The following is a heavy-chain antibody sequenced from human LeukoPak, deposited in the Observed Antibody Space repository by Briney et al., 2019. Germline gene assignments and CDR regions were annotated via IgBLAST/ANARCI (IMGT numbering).Heavy chain of an antibody. CDR1: GGSISSSSYY. CDR2: IYYSGST. CDR3: ARRTVDTAMGNDY. V-gene: IGHV4-39*01. J-gene: IGHJ4*02. Sequence: SETLSLTCTVSGGSISSSSYYWGWIRQPPGKGLEWIGSIYYSGSTYYNPSLKSRVTISVDTSKNQFSLKLSSVTAADTAVYYCARRTVDTAMGNDYWGQGTLVTVSS. D-gene: IGHD5-18*01.